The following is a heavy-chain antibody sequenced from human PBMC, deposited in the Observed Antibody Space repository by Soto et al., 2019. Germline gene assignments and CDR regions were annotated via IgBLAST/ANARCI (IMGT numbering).Heavy chain of an antibody. V-gene: IGHV3-72*01. Sequence: EVQLVESGGGLVQPGGSLRLSCAASGFTFSDYYMDWVRKAPGKGLEGVGRTRNKANSYTTEYAASVKGRFTISRDDSKNSLYLQMNSLKTEDTAGYYCARFVSGSYYFRNAIDYWGQGTMVTVSS. CDR2: TRNKANSYTT. J-gene: IGHJ4*02. D-gene: IGHD1-26*01. CDR1: GFTFSDYY. CDR3: ARFVSGSYYFRNAIDY.